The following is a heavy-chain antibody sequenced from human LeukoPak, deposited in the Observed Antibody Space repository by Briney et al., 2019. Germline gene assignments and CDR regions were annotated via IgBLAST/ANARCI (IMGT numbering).Heavy chain of an antibody. D-gene: IGHD6-13*01. CDR1: GYSISSGYY. J-gene: IGHJ5*02. CDR3: ARDRRLTAAGNFYWFDP. V-gene: IGHV4-38-2*02. CDR2: IYHSGST. Sequence: SETLSLTCAVSGYSISSGYYWGWIRPPPGKGLEWIGSIYHSGSTYYNPSLKSRLTISVDTSKNQFSLKLSSVTAADTAVYYCARDRRLTAAGNFYWFDPWGQGTLVTVSS.